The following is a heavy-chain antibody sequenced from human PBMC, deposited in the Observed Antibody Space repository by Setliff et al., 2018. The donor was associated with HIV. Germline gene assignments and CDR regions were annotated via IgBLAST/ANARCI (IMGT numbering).Heavy chain of an antibody. CDR1: GGTVSSNS. D-gene: IGHD3-10*01. V-gene: IGHV1-69*13. CDR3: TRGRLLWSGSYYYYYMDV. CDR2: IIPIFRTP. Sequence: SVKVSCKTSGGTVSSNSLNWVRQAPGQGLVWMGGIIPIFRTPNYAQTFQGRVTITADESTKTAFMELNSLKTEDTAVYYCTRGRLLWSGSYYYYYMDVWGKGTTVTVSS. J-gene: IGHJ6*03.